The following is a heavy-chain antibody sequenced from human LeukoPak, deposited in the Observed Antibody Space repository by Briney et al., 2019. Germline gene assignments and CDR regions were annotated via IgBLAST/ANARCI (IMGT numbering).Heavy chain of an antibody. J-gene: IGHJ4*02. CDR1: GYTFTSYG. Sequence: ASVKVSCKTSGYTFTSYGISWVRQAPGQGLEWMGWINVHNGNTNYAQKLQDRVAMTTDTSTSTAYMELRSLRSDDTAVYYCARWKESLTFDYRGQGALVTVSS. V-gene: IGHV1-18*01. CDR3: ARWKESLTFDY. D-gene: IGHD1-1*01. CDR2: INVHNGNT.